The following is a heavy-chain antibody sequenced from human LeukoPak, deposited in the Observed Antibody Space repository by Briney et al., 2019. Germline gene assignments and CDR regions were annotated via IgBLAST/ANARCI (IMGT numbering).Heavy chain of an antibody. CDR3: ARDPVVVRYCDWLPYFDY. J-gene: IGHJ4*02. V-gene: IGHV3-20*01. CDR1: LFTLDDYG. Sequence: PRGSLRLSCAASLFTLDDYGMSWVPQAPRKGLEWGSGINWNGGSPGYADSVKGRFTISRDNAKNSLYLQMNSLRAEDTALYHCARDPVVVRYCDWLPYFDYWGQGTLVTVSP. D-gene: IGHD3-9*01. CDR2: INWNGGSP.